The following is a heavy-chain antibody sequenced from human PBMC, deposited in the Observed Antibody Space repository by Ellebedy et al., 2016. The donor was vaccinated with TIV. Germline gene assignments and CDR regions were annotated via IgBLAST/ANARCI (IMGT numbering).Heavy chain of an antibody. CDR1: GYTFSTYY. Sequence: AASVKVSCKASGYTFSTYYMHWVRQAPGQGLEWLGIINPSGGSTSYAQKLQGRVTMTRDTSTSTVYMELSSLRSEDTAVYYCARAPYSYGNFDYWGQGTLVTVSS. V-gene: IGHV1-46*04. CDR2: INPSGGST. D-gene: IGHD5-18*01. J-gene: IGHJ4*02. CDR3: ARAPYSYGNFDY.